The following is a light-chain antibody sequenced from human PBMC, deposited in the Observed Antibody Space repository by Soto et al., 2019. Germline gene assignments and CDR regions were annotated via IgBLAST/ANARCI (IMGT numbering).Light chain of an antibody. CDR3: QQYGSSST. V-gene: IGKV3-20*01. CDR1: QSVSSSY. CDR2: GAS. J-gene: IGKJ1*01. Sequence: EIVLTQSPGTLSLSPGERATLSCRASQSVSSSYLAWYQQKPGQAPRLLIYGASSRATGIQDRFSGSGSGTDSTLTIGSLEPEDLAVYYCQQYGSSSTFGQGTKVDIK.